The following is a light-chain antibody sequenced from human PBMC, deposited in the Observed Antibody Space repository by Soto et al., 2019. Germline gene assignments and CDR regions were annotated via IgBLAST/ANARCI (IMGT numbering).Light chain of an antibody. Sequence: QSAVTRPGYVCGSPGQSITISCTGTSSDVGRYNYVSWYQQHPGKAPKLIIYDVSNRPSGVSNRFSGSKSGNTASLTISGLQAEDEADYYCNSYTSSSTYVFGAGTKVTVL. CDR1: SSDVGRYNY. V-gene: IGLV2-14*01. J-gene: IGLJ1*01. CDR2: DVS. CDR3: NSYTSSSTYV.